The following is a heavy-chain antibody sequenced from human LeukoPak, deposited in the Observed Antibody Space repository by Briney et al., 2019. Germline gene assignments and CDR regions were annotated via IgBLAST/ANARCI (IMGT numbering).Heavy chain of an antibody. CDR3: ARSNQADDY. CDR1: GFTFSNYW. J-gene: IGHJ4*02. D-gene: IGHD1-14*01. Sequence: PGGSLRLSCAASGFTFSNYWMHWVRQVPGKGLVWVSRINPGGSSTTYADSVRGRFTISRDNAKNTLYLPMDSLRAEDTGVYYCARSNQADDYWGQGTLVTVSS. V-gene: IGHV3-74*01. CDR2: INPGGSST.